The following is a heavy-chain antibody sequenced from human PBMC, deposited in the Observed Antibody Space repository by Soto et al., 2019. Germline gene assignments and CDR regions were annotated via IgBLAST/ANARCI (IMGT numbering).Heavy chain of an antibody. CDR1: GFTFSNYG. CDR2: IWYDGTNK. J-gene: IGHJ4*02. CDR3: ARPYYFGSGSRHFDY. V-gene: IGHV3-33*01. Sequence: QVQLVESGGGVVQPGRSLRLSCAASGFTFSNYGMHWVRQAPGKGLEWVAVIWYDGTNKYYADSVKGRFTISRDNSENTLYLQIHSLRAEDTAVYYCARPYYFGSGSRHFDYWGQGTLVTVSS. D-gene: IGHD3-10*01.